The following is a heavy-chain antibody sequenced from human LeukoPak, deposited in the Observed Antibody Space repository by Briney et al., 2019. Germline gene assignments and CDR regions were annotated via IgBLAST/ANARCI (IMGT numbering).Heavy chain of an antibody. CDR1: GFTFSSYS. J-gene: IGHJ1*01. Sequence: GGSLRLSCAASGFTFSSYSMNWVRQAPGKGLEWVSYISSSSSTIYYADSVKGRFTISRDNAKNSLYLQMNSLRTEDMALYYCAKGNGGSYYSHFQHWGQGTLVTVSS. CDR3: AKGNGGSYYSHFQH. D-gene: IGHD1-26*01. CDR2: ISSSSSTI. V-gene: IGHV3-48*04.